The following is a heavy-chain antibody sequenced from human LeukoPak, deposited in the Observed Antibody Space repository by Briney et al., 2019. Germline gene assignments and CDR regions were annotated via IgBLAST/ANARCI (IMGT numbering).Heavy chain of an antibody. D-gene: IGHD3-22*01. Sequence: GGSLRLSCAASGFTFSSYSMNWVRQAPGKGLGWVSSITRSSYIYYADSVKGRFTISRDNAKDSLYLQMNSLRAEDTAVYYCAGYASSGRRDALDIWGQGTMVTVSS. V-gene: IGHV3-21*01. CDR1: GFTFSSYS. CDR3: AGYASSGRRDALDI. J-gene: IGHJ3*02. CDR2: ITRSSYI.